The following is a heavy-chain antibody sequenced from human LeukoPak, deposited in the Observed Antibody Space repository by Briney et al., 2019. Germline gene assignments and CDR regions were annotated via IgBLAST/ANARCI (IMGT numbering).Heavy chain of an antibody. CDR2: INSDGSST. V-gene: IGHV3-74*01. CDR3: ARDVGKSRFRILWWNNDAFDI. Sequence: PGGSLRLSCAASGFTFSSYWMHWVRQAPGKGLVWVSRINSDGSSTSYADSVKGRFTISRDNAKNTLYLQMNSLRAEDTAVYYCARDVGKSRFRILWWNNDAFDIWGQGTMVTVSS. J-gene: IGHJ3*02. D-gene: IGHD2-21*01. CDR1: GFTFSSYW.